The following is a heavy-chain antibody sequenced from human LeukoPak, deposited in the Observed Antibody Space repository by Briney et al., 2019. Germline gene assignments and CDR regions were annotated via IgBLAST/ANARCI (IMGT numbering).Heavy chain of an antibody. V-gene: IGHV1-2*02. Sequence: ASVKVSCKASGYTFTGYYMHWVRQAPGQGLEWMGWINPNTGGTNYAQKFQGRVTMTRDTSITTAYMELSSLTSDDTAVYYCARDLDSSWTGYFQSWGQGTLVTVSS. D-gene: IGHD6-13*01. CDR2: INPNTGGT. CDR1: GYTFTGYY. CDR3: ARDLDSSWTGYFQS. J-gene: IGHJ1*01.